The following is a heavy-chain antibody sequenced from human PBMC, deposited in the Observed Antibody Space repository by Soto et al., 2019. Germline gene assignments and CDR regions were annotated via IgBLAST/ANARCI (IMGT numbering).Heavy chain of an antibody. CDR3: ARALTTVTLFDP. V-gene: IGHV4-31*03. Sequence: QVQLQESGPGLVKPSQTLSLTCTVSGGSISSGGYYWSWIRQHPGKGLECIGYIYYSGSTHYNPSLKSRVTISVDTSKTQFSLKLSSVTAADTAVYYCARALTTVTLFDPWGQGTLVTVSS. D-gene: IGHD4-17*01. CDR1: GGSISSGGYY. CDR2: IYYSGST. J-gene: IGHJ5*02.